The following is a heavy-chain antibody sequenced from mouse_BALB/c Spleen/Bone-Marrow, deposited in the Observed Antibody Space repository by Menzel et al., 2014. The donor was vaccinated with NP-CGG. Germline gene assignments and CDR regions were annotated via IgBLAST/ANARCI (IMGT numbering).Heavy chain of an antibody. J-gene: IGHJ2*01. CDR1: GYTFTSYV. V-gene: IGHV1-14*01. D-gene: IGHD2-14*01. Sequence: LVESGPELVKPGASVKMSCKASGYTFTSYVMHWVKQKPGQGLVWIGYINPYNDGTKYNEKFKGKATLTSDKSSSTAYMELSSLTSEDSAVYYCAKGDNYRYDFDYWGQGTTLTVSS. CDR3: AKGDNYRYDFDY. CDR2: INPYNDGT.